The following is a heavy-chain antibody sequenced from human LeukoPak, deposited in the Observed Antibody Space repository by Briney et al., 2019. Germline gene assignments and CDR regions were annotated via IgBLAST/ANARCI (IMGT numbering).Heavy chain of an antibody. CDR1: GFTFSSYE. Sequence: PGGSLRLSCAASGFTFSSYEMNWVRQAPGKGLEWVSSISSSSSYIYYADSVKGRFTISTDNAKNSLYLQMNSLRAEDTAVYYCARDAYYDFWSGYPRYFDYWGQGTLVTVSS. D-gene: IGHD3-3*01. J-gene: IGHJ4*02. V-gene: IGHV3-21*01. CDR3: ARDAYYDFWSGYPRYFDY. CDR2: ISSSSSYI.